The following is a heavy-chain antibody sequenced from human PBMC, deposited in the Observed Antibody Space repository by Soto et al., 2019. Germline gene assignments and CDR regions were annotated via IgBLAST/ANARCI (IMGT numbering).Heavy chain of an antibody. CDR1: GFTFSGFA. CDR2: IKTSTGIT. CDR3: ARGSLIHFDY. Sequence: GSLILSCSGAGFTFSGFAMNWVRQAPGKGLEWISYIKTSTGITHYADSVKGRFTISRDNAKDSVYLQMNSLRDEDTAVYYCARGSLIHFDYWGQGAMVTVSS. V-gene: IGHV3-48*02. J-gene: IGHJ4*02.